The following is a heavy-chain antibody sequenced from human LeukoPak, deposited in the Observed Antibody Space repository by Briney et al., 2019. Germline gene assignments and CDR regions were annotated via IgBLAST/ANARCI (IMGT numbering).Heavy chain of an antibody. V-gene: IGHV4-59*08. CDR2: IYYSEST. CDR1: GGSISSYY. D-gene: IGHD3-10*01. CDR3: ARQRYYGSGSYYISPSSWFDP. J-gene: IGHJ5*02. Sequence: SETLSLTCTVSGGSISSYYWSWIRQPPGKGLEWIGYIYYSESTNYNPSLKSRVTISVDTSKNQFSLKLSSVTAADTAVYYCARQRYYGSGSYYISPSSWFDPWGQGTLVTVSS.